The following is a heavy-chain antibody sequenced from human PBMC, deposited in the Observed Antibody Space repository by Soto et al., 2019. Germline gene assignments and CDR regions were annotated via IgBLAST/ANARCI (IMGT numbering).Heavy chain of an antibody. CDR2: ISTGGGST. CDR3: AKIQTSVTKGFDY. Sequence: GGSLRLSCAASGFTFSSCAMGWVRQDPGKGLEWVSGISTGGGSTYYADSVKGRFTISRDNSKNTLYLQMNSLRAEDTALYYCAKIQTSVTKGFDYWGQGTLVTVSS. V-gene: IGHV3-23*01. CDR1: GFTFSSCA. D-gene: IGHD4-17*01. J-gene: IGHJ4*02.